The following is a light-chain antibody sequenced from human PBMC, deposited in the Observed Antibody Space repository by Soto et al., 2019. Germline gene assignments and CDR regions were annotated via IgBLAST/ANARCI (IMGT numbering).Light chain of an antibody. CDR2: DAS. CDR3: QQRSNWPGT. CDR1: LSVSSS. V-gene: IGKV3-11*01. Sequence: EIVLTQSPATLSLSPGERATLSCRASLSVSSSLAWYQQKPGQAPMLLIYDASNRATGIPARFSGSASGTDFSLTISRLEPEDFAAYYCQQRSNWPGTFGQGTKVEIK. J-gene: IGKJ1*01.